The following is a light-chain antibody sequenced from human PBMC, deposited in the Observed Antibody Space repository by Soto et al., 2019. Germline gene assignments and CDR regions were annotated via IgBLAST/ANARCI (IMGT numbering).Light chain of an antibody. Sequence: QSVLTQPASVSVSPGQSITISCTGTSSDVGAYKYVSWYQQHPGKAPKLIIYGVSNRPSGVSNRFSGSKSGNTVFLTISGLQPEDEADYYCSSFTGTTTLEVFGTGTKVTVL. V-gene: IGLV2-14*03. CDR3: SSFTGTTTLEV. CDR2: GVS. CDR1: SSDVGAYKY. J-gene: IGLJ1*01.